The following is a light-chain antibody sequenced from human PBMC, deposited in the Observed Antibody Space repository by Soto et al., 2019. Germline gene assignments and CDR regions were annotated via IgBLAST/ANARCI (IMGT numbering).Light chain of an antibody. J-gene: IGLJ1*01. Sequence: VLTQPASVSGSPGQSITISCTGTSSDVGGYNYVSWYQQYPGKAPKLMIYEVSNRPSGVSNRFSGSKSGNTASLTISGLQAEDEADYYCSSYTSSSTYVFGTGTKVTVL. CDR1: SSDVGGYNY. CDR2: EVS. V-gene: IGLV2-14*01. CDR3: SSYTSSSTYV.